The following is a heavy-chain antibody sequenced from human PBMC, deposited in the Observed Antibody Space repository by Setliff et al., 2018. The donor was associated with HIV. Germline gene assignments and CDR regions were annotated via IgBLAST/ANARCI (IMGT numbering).Heavy chain of an antibody. CDR2: INSDGRST. J-gene: IGHJ4*02. CDR3: ARSRPYNSALDY. Sequence: GGSLRLSCATSGFTFSSYWMHWVRQAPGKGLQWIARINSDGRSTDYAESVKGRFTISKNTVYLQVGSLRPDDTAMYYCARSRPYNSALDYWGQGTLVTVSS. CDR1: GFTFSSYW. V-gene: IGHV3-74*01. D-gene: IGHD6-25*01.